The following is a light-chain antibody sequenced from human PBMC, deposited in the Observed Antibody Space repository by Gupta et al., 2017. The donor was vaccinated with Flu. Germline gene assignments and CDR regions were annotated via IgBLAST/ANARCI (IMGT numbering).Light chain of an antibody. CDR3: QQRSNWPPFT. V-gene: IGKV3-11*01. CDR2: DTS. J-gene: IGKJ3*01. CDR1: QSVTTY. Sequence: IVLTPPPALPSISRGESAILSCRASQSVTTYLACYQQRPGQAPRLLIYDTSNRATGIPARFSGSGSGTDFTLTISSLEPEDFAVYYCQQRSNWPPFTFGPGTTVDI.